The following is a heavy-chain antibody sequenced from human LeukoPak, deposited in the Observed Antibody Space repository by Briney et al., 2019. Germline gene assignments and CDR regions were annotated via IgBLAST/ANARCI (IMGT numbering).Heavy chain of an antibody. CDR2: IRYDGSNK. V-gene: IGHV3-30*02. Sequence: GGSLRLSCAASGFTFSSYGMHWVRQAPGKGLEWVAFIRYDGSNKYYADSVKGRFTISRDNSKNTLYLQMNRLRAEDTAVYYCAKVQWLVIDYWGQGTLVTVSS. CDR1: GFTFSSYG. CDR3: AKVQWLVIDY. D-gene: IGHD6-19*01. J-gene: IGHJ4*02.